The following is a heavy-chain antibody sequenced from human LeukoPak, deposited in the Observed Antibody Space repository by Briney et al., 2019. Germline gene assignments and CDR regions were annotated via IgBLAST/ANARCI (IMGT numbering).Heavy chain of an antibody. D-gene: IGHD4-17*01. Sequence: PSETLSLTCTVSGGSISSYYWSWIRQPAGKGLEWIGRIYTSGSTNYNPSLKSRVTMSVDTSKNQFSLKLSSVTAADTAVYYCARIPIMTTVTPFFDYWGQGTLVTVSS. J-gene: IGHJ4*02. CDR3: ARIPIMTTVTPFFDY. CDR1: GGSISSYY. V-gene: IGHV4-4*07. CDR2: IYTSGST.